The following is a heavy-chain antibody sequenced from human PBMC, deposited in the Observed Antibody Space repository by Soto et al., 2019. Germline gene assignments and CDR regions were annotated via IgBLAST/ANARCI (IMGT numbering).Heavy chain of an antibody. Sequence: SVKVSCKAAGGNFSSYAISWGRQAPGQGLEWMGGIIPIFGTANYAQKFQGRVTITADKSTSTAYMELSSLRSEDTAVYYCARGYLQSVSDIVVVPAAKGAAYYYYGMDVWGQGTTVTVSS. CDR1: GGNFSSYA. V-gene: IGHV1-69*06. J-gene: IGHJ6*02. CDR2: IIPIFGTA. CDR3: ARGYLQSVSDIVVVPAAKGAAYYYYGMDV. D-gene: IGHD2-2*01.